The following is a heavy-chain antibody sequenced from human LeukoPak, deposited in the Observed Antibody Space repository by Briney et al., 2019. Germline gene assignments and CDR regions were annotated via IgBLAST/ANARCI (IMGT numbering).Heavy chain of an antibody. J-gene: IGHJ4*02. CDR2: ISGSAGST. Sequence: GGSLRLSCAAPGFTFNTYAMSWVRQAPGKGLEWVSAISGSAGSTYYADSVKGRFTISRDNSKNILYLQIHSLRAEDTAVYYCAKGKGSSSSSIDWWGQGTLVTVSS. V-gene: IGHV3-23*01. CDR3: AKGKGSSSSSIDW. CDR1: GFTFNTYA. D-gene: IGHD2-15*01.